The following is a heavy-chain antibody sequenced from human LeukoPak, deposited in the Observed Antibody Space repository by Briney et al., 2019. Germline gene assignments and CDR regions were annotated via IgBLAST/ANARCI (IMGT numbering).Heavy chain of an antibody. Sequence: SQTLSLTCAISGDSVSSNSAAWNWIRQSPSRGLEWLGGTYYRSKWYNDYAVSVKSRITINPDTSKNQFSLQLNSVTPEDTAVYYCARDRSYYGSGSSPKYYFDYWGQGTLVTVSS. J-gene: IGHJ4*02. V-gene: IGHV6-1*01. CDR2: TYYRSKWYN. CDR1: GDSVSSNSAA. D-gene: IGHD3-10*01. CDR3: ARDRSYYGSGSSPKYYFDY.